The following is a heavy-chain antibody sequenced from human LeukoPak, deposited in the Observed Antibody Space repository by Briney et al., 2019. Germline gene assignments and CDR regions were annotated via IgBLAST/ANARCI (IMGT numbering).Heavy chain of an antibody. CDR1: GHSISSGYY. J-gene: IGHJ5*02. V-gene: IGHV4-38-2*02. D-gene: IGHD4-17*01. Sequence: SETLSLTSTVSGHSISSGYYWGWIRRPPGKRLEWIGSIHHSGITYYNPSLKSRVTMSLDTSTNQFSLKLSSVTAADTAAYYCARADYGDYGRNWFDPWGQGTLVTVSS. CDR3: ARADYGDYGRNWFDP. CDR2: IHHSGIT.